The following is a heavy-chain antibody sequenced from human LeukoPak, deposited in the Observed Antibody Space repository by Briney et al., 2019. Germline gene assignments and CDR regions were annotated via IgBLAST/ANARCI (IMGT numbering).Heavy chain of an antibody. Sequence: GGSLRLSCAASGFSFSTYSMNWVRQAPGKGPEWVSSISSSSGDIYYGDSVKGRFTISRDNAKNSLYLQMNSLRDEDTAVYYCVRDGTWYDYWGQGTLVTVSS. J-gene: IGHJ4*02. V-gene: IGHV3-21*01. D-gene: IGHD1-26*01. CDR3: VRDGTWYDY. CDR2: ISSSSGDI. CDR1: GFSFSTYS.